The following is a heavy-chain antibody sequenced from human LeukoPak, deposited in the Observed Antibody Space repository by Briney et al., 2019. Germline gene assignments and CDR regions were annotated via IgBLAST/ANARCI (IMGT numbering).Heavy chain of an antibody. V-gene: IGHV3-23*01. CDR1: GFTFSSYA. CDR3: AKGGGGYCTNGVCYVY. D-gene: IGHD2-8*01. CDR2: MSGSGGST. Sequence: QPGGSLRLSCAASGFTFSSYAMSWVRQAPGKGLEWVSAMSGSGGSTYYADSVKGRFTISRDNSKNTLYLQMHSLRAEDTAVYYCAKGGGGYCTNGVCYVYWGQGTLVTVSS. J-gene: IGHJ4*02.